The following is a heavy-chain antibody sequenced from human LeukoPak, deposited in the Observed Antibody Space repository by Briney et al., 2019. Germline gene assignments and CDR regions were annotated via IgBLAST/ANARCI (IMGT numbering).Heavy chain of an antibody. J-gene: IGHJ4*02. CDR1: GFTFSSYS. Sequence: PGGSLRLSCAASGFTFSSYSMNWVRQAPGKGLEWVSYISSSTGTMYYADSVKGRFTISRDNGKKSVYLQMNSLRAEDTAMYYCARGEPYSSSWFAPFDYWGQGTLVTVSS. CDR2: ISSSTGTM. V-gene: IGHV3-48*01. CDR3: ARGEPYSSSWFAPFDY. D-gene: IGHD6-13*01.